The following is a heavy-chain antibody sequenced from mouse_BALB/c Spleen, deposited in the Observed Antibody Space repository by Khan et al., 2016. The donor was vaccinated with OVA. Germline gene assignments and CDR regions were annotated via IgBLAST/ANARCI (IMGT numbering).Heavy chain of an antibody. J-gene: IGHJ3*01. CDR1: GFTFSTYG. Sequence: EVELVESGGDLVKPGGSLKLSCAASGFTFSTYGMSWVRQAPDKRLEWVATVSTGGSYTYYPDSVKGRFTISRDNAKNTLYLPMSGLRSEDTAMFYRSSLAYYYDCEGFAYWGQGTLVTVSA. D-gene: IGHD1-1*02. CDR3: SSLAYYYDCEGFAY. CDR2: VSTGGSYT. V-gene: IGHV5-6*01.